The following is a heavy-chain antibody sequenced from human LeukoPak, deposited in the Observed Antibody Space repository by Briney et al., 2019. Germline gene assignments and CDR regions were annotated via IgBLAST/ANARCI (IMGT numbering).Heavy chain of an antibody. J-gene: IGHJ3*02. CDR2: ISSSSDTR. V-gene: IGHV3-48*01. D-gene: IGHD3-9*01. Sequence: GGSLRLSCATSGFTFSIYGMSWVRQAPGKGLEWVSYISSSSDTRYYADSVKGRFTISRDNAKNSLYLQMNSLRAEDTAVYYCARDNNMGYDILSGYMPPSAFDIWGQGTTVTVSS. CDR1: GFTFSIYG. CDR3: ARDNNMGYDILSGYMPPSAFDI.